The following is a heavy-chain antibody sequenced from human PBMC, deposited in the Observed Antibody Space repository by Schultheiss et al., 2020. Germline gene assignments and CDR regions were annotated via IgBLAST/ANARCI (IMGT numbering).Heavy chain of an antibody. CDR1: GGSISSGGYY. D-gene: IGHD2-21*02. CDR2: IYYSGST. CDR3: ASGVIVVVTARQYFDY. J-gene: IGHJ4*02. Sequence: SATLSLTCTVSGGSISSGGYYWSWIRQHPGKGLEWIGYIYYSGSTYYNPSLKSRVTISVDTSKNQFSLKLSSVTAADTAVYYCASGVIVVVTARQYFDYWGQGTLFTVTS. V-gene: IGHV4-31*03.